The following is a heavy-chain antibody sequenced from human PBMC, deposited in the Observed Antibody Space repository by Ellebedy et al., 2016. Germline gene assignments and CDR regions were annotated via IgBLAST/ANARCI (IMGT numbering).Heavy chain of an antibody. V-gene: IGHV3-23*01. Sequence: GRSLRLSXATSGFTFSNFFMSWVRQTPGKGLEWVSRISADGGSTYLADSVKGRFTISRDNSKNTLYLQMHSLRVDDTAVYYCRPGHYSDSWGQGTLVTVSS. D-gene: IGHD1-14*01. CDR3: RPGHYSDS. CDR2: ISADGGST. CDR1: GFTFSNFF. J-gene: IGHJ4*02.